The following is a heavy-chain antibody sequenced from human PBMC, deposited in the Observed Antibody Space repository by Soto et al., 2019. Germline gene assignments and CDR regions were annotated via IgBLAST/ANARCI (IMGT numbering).Heavy chain of an antibody. CDR3: ARLIGNSWLDS. V-gene: IGHV6-1*01. Sequence: QVQLQQSGPGLVKPSQTLSLTCAISGDSVSSNSATWDWIRQSPSRGLEWLGRTYYRSKWYNDYPVLVKXRITXNXHTTNNHLSLQLNSVTPDDTAVYYCARLIGNSWLDSWGQGTLVTVSS. CDR1: GDSVSSNSAT. J-gene: IGHJ5*01. CDR2: TYYRSKWYN. D-gene: IGHD2-8*01.